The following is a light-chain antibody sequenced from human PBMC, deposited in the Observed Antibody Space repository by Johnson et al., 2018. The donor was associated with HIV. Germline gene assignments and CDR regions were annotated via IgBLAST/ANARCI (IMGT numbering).Light chain of an antibody. CDR2: YND. Sequence: QSVLTQPPSLSAAPGQTVTISCSGSSSNIGNNYVSWYQQLPGTAPKLLIYYNDKRPSGIPDRFSGSKSGTSATLGITGLQTGDEADYYCATWDSSLSPRGVFGTGTKVTVL. CDR1: SSNIGNNY. V-gene: IGLV1-51*01. J-gene: IGLJ1*01. CDR3: ATWDSSLSPRGV.